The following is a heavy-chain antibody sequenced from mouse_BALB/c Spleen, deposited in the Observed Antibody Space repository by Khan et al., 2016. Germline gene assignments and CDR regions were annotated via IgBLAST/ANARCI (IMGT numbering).Heavy chain of an antibody. Sequence: EVELVESGGGLAQPGGSLKLSCAASGFTFSSYGMSWVRQTPDKRLELVATINSKGGSTYYPASVKGRFTISRDNAKNTLYLQMSSLKSEDTSMYYCAKYDGAYWGQGTLVTVSA. CDR3: AKYDGAY. CDR2: INSKGGST. J-gene: IGHJ3*01. D-gene: IGHD2-14*01. V-gene: IGHV5-6-3*01. CDR1: GFTFSSYG.